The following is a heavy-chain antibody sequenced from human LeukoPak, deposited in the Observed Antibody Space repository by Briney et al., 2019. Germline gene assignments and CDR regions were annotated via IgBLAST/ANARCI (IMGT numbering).Heavy chain of an antibody. Sequence: ASVKVSCKASGGTFSSYAISWVRQAPGQGLEWMGRIIPIFGTANYAQKFQGRVTITADKSTSTAYMELSSLRSEDTAVYYCAVPRPRYDFWSGYPNYWYFDLWGRGTLVTLSS. CDR3: AVPRPRYDFWSGYPNYWYFDL. CDR2: IIPIFGTA. V-gene: IGHV1-69*06. D-gene: IGHD3-3*01. CDR1: GGTFSSYA. J-gene: IGHJ2*01.